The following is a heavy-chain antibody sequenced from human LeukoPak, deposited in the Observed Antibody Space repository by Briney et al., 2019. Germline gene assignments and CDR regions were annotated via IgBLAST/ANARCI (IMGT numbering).Heavy chain of an antibody. CDR2: IYSGGST. V-gene: IGHV3-53*01. CDR1: GFTVSSNY. CDR3: ASFHDYVWGSYRKTPHDAFDI. D-gene: IGHD3-16*02. Sequence: GGSLRLSCAASGFTVSSNYMSWVRQAPGKRLEWVSIIYSGGSTFYADSVKGRFTISRDNSKNTLYLQMNSLRAEDTAVYYCASFHDYVWGSYRKTPHDAFDIWGQGTMVTVSS. J-gene: IGHJ3*02.